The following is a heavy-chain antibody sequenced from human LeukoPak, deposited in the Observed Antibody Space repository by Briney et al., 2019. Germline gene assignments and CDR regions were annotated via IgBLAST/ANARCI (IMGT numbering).Heavy chain of an antibody. CDR3: ASTFPYCGGGSCAL. J-gene: IGHJ4*02. D-gene: IGHD2-15*01. V-gene: IGHV3-21*01. CDR1: GFTFRSYS. CDR2: ISSSSSYI. Sequence: GGSLRLSCAASGFTFRSYSMNWVRQAPGKGLEWVSSISSSSSYIYYADSVKGRFTISRDNAKNSLYLQMNSLRAEDTAIYYCASTFPYCGGGSCALGGQGTLVTVSS.